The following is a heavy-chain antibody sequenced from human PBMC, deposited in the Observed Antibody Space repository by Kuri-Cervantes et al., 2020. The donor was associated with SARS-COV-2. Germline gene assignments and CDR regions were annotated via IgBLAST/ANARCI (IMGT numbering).Heavy chain of an antibody. CDR1: SGSFSNHY. Sequence: GSLRLSCAVFSGSFSNHYCRWVRQPPGKGLEWIGDVNLSGGTNYNPSLKSRVTIAVDTSKNQFSLKMRSVTAADTGRYYCARGLIAVIPSPILGLGPHYFAYHMDVWGPGTTVTVSS. V-gene: IGHV4-34*01. D-gene: IGHD3-16*01. J-gene: IGHJ6*02. CDR3: ARGLIAVIPSPILGLGPHYFAYHMDV. CDR2: VNLSGGT.